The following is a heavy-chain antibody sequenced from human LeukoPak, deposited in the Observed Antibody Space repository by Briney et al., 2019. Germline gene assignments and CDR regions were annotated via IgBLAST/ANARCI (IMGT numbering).Heavy chain of an antibody. D-gene: IGHD4-23*01. CDR3: ARAPEGYTVVTIFDF. CDR1: GFTFSNYW. Sequence: PGRSLRLSCAASGFTFSNYWMSWVRQAPGKGLEWVANIKQDGSEKYYVDSVKGRFTISRDNAQNSLFLQMNSLRAEDTAVYYCARAPEGYTVVTIFDFWGQGTLVTVSS. CDR2: IKQDGSEK. V-gene: IGHV3-7*05. J-gene: IGHJ4*02.